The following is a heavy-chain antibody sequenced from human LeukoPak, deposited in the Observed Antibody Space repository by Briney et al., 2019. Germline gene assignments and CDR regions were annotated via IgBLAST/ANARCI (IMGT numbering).Heavy chain of an antibody. J-gene: IGHJ5*02. CDR2: ISYDGSNK. Sequence: GRSVRLSCPASGFTFTSYGMHWVRQAPGKGLEWVAGISYDGSNKYYAQSVKGRFTISTDNSKITLYLQMNSLTAEDSAVYYCARDLDIVVVAAATNGGFNCFDPWGQGTLVTVSS. D-gene: IGHD2-2*01. CDR3: ARDLDIVVVAAATNGGFNCFDP. CDR1: GFTFTSYG. V-gene: IGHV3-30*03.